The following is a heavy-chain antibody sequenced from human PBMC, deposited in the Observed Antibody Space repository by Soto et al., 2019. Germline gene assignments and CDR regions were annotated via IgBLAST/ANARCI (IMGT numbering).Heavy chain of an antibody. CDR3: ARAANAVAGIGNWFHP. CDR2: IIPILGIA. D-gene: IGHD6-19*01. V-gene: IGHV1-69*02. Sequence: QVQLVQSGAEVKKPGSSVKVSCKASGGTFSSYTISWVRQAPGQGLEWMGRIIPILGIANYAQKFQGRVTITADKSTSTAYMELSSLRSEDTAVYYCARAANAVAGIGNWFHPWGQGTLVTVSS. J-gene: IGHJ5*02. CDR1: GGTFSSYT.